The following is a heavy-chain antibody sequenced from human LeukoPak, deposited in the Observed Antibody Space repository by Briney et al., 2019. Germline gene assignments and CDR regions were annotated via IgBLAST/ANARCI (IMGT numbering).Heavy chain of an antibody. V-gene: IGHV4-30-2*01. J-gene: IGHJ4*02. D-gene: IGHD3-10*01. CDR1: GGSISSGGYS. Sequence: SQTLSLTCAVSGGSISSGGYSWSWIRQPPGKGLEWIGYIYHSGSAYYNPSLKSRVTISVDRSKNQFSLKLSSVTAADTAVYYCARGQYYYGSGSSPFDYWGQGTLVTVSS. CDR3: ARGQYYYGSGSSPFDY. CDR2: IYHSGSA.